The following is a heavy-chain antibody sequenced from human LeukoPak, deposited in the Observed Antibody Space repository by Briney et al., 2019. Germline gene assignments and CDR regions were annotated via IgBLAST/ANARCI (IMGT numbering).Heavy chain of an antibody. CDR1: GYSFTSYW. CDR2: IYPGDSDT. V-gene: IGHV5-51*01. J-gene: IGHJ3*02. D-gene: IGHD5-12*01. Sequence: GESLKISCKGSGYSFTSYWIGWVRQMPGKGLEWMGIIYPGDSDTRYSPSFQGQVTISADKSISTAYLQWISLKASDTAMYYCARGFWGLRLMARGAFDIWGQGTMVTVSS. CDR3: ARGFWGLRLMARGAFDI.